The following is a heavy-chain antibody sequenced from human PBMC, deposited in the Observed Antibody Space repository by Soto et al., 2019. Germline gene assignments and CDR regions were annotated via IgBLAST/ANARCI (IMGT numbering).Heavy chain of an antibody. CDR2: IRPGSGKA. V-gene: IGHV1-3*01. J-gene: IGHJ4*02. Sequence: QVHLVQSGAEVKKPGASVRVSCKASGYNFTDNRIHWLRQAPGQRLEWMGWIRPGSGKAQYSEKFLGRVTITRDTSATTAHMELSSLNSDDTALYYCARGGIPLSEYWGQGTLVTVSS. CDR3: ARGGIPLSEY. CDR1: GYNFTDNR. D-gene: IGHD2-21*01.